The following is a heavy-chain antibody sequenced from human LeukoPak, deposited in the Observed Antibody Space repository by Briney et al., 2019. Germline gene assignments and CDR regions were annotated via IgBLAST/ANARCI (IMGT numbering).Heavy chain of an antibody. CDR2: INPKSGGT. CDR3: EGDFFFSAH. J-gene: IGHJ4*02. CDR1: GYIFCDYY. D-gene: IGHD2/OR15-2a*01. V-gene: IGHV1-2*02. Sequence: ASVKVSCKASGYIFCDYYIHWVRQAPGQGLEWMGWINPKSGGTNYAQKFQGRVTMTRDTSISTAYMELSRLRSDDTAVYYCEGDFFFSAHWGPGTLVTVSS.